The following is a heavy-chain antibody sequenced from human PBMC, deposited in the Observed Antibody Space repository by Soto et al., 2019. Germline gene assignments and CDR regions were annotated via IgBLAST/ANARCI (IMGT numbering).Heavy chain of an antibody. CDR3: AISSSGWYDLYYYYYGMDV. V-gene: IGHV7-4-1*01. D-gene: IGHD6-19*01. Sequence: ASVKVSCKASGYTFTSYAMNWVRQAPGQGLEWMGWINTNTGNPTYAQGFTGRFVSSLDTSVSTAYLQICSLKAEDTAVYYCAISSSGWYDLYYYYYGMDVWGQGTTVTVSS. J-gene: IGHJ6*02. CDR2: INTNTGNP. CDR1: GYTFTSYA.